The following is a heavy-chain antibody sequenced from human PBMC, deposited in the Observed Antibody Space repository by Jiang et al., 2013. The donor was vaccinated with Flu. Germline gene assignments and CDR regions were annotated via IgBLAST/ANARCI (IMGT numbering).Heavy chain of an antibody. CDR2: IQNGGRT. V-gene: IGHV4-59*13. CDR1: GGSISNYY. CDR3: ARDRGDTAIPYGLDV. D-gene: IGHD5-18*01. Sequence: GSGLVKPSETLSLTCTVSGGSISNYYWTWIRQPPGKGLEWIGHIQNGGRTDYNPSLKSRVSMSVDTSKNHFSLKLSSVTTADTAVYYCARDRGDTAIPYGLDVGGQGTTVTVSS. J-gene: IGHJ6*02.